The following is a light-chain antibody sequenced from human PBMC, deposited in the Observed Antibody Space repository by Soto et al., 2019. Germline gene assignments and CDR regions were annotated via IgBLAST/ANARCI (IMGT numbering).Light chain of an antibody. V-gene: IGKV3-20*01. CDR1: QSVSSSY. CDR3: QQYGISPLYT. CDR2: GAS. J-gene: IGKJ2*01. Sequence: EIVLTQSPGTLSLSPGERATLSCRASQSVSSSYLAWYQQKPGQAPRLLIYGASSRATGIPGRFSGSGSGTDFTLTISRLEPEDFAVYYCQQYGISPLYTFGPWTKLEIK.